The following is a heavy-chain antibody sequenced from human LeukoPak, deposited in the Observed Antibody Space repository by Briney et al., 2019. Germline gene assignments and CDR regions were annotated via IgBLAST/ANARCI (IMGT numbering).Heavy chain of an antibody. CDR1: GFTFSDYN. D-gene: IGHD6-13*01. CDR2: ISSSSRFV. CDR3: ATIAATGLSRDAFDF. Sequence: GGSLRLSCAASGFTFSDYNMIWARQAPGKALEWVSSISSSSRFVFYRDSFRGRFTIYRDNDENSLYRQMNSLRVEDTAIYYCATIAATGLSRDAFDFWGQGTMVTVSS. V-gene: IGHV3-21*01. J-gene: IGHJ3*01.